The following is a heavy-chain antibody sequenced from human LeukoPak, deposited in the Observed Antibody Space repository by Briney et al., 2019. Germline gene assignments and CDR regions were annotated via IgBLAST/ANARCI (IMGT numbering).Heavy chain of an antibody. CDR2: IKSKTDGGTT. CDR1: GFTFSNAW. CDR3: TTGWVWTTVTTDY. D-gene: IGHD4-17*01. V-gene: IGHV3-15*01. J-gene: IGHJ4*02. Sequence: GGSLRLSCAASGFTFSNAWMSWVRQAPGKGLEWVGRIKSKTDGGTTDYAAPVKGRFTISRDDSKNTLYLQMNSLKTEDTAVYYCTTGWVWTTVTTDYWGQGTLVTVSS.